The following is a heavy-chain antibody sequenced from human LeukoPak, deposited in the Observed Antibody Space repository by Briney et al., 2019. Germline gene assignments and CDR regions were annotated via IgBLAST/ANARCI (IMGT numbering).Heavy chain of an antibody. J-gene: IGHJ6*03. CDR2: IYYSGST. V-gene: IGHV4-59*01. D-gene: IGHD1-7*01. CDR3: ARRELELRGRYYYYYMDV. CDR1: GGSISSYY. Sequence: PSETLSLSCTVSGGSISSYYLSWVRQPPGKGLEWVGYIYYSGSTNYNPSPKSRVTISVDTSKNQLCLKLSSVTAADTAVYYCARRELELRGRYYYYYMDVWGKGTTVTVSS.